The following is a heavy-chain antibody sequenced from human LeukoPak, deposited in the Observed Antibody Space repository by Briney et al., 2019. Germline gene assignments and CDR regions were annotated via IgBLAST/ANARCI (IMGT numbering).Heavy chain of an antibody. CDR1: GGTFSSYA. D-gene: IGHD3-22*01. CDR3: VKTDSSCYRFEY. CDR2: IIPIFGTA. Sequence: ASVKVSCKASGGTFSSYAISWVRQAPGQGLEWMGGIIPIFGTANYAQKFQGRVTITADESTSTAYMELSSLRSEDTAVYYCVKTDSSCYRFEYCGQGILVTVSS. J-gene: IGHJ4*02. V-gene: IGHV1-69*13.